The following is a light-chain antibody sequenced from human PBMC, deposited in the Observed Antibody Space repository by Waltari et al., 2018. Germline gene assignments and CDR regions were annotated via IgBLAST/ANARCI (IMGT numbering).Light chain of an antibody. CDR2: WSS. J-gene: IGKJ1*01. CDR1: QSLLYSSNNKNY. V-gene: IGKV4-1*01. CDR3: QQHYGVLWT. Sequence: IVLTPAPDSLAVSLRERATSNCKSSQSLLYSSNNKNYLPWFQQKPGQPPKLLIYWSSTRESGVPDRFSGSGSGTDFTLTISTLQAEDVAVYYCQQHYGVLWTFGQGTKVEI.